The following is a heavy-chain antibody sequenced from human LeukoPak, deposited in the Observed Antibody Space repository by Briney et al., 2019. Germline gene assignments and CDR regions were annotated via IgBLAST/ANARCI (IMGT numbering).Heavy chain of an antibody. D-gene: IGHD3-16*01. Sequence: ASVKVSCKASGYTFTSYYMHWVRQAPGQGLEWMGIINPSGGSTSYAQKFQGRVTMTRDTSTSTVYMELSSLRSEDTAVYYCARDLPHYYDDNGHPRDWFDPWGQGTLVTVSS. J-gene: IGHJ5*02. CDR2: INPSGGST. V-gene: IGHV1-46*01. CDR1: GYTFTSYY. CDR3: ARDLPHYYDDNGHPRDWFDP.